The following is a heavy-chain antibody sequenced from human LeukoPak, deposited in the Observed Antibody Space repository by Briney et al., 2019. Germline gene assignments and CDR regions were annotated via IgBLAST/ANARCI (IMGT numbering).Heavy chain of an antibody. CDR2: IYHSGST. V-gene: IGHV4-38-2*01. D-gene: IGHD4-17*01. Sequence: SETLSLTCAVSGYSISSGYYWGWIRQPPGKGLEWIGSIYHSGSTYYNPSLKSRVTISVDTSKNQFSLKLSSVTAADTAVYCCASALTTVTQFDYWGQGTLVTVSS. J-gene: IGHJ4*02. CDR3: ASALTTVTQFDY. CDR1: GYSISSGYY.